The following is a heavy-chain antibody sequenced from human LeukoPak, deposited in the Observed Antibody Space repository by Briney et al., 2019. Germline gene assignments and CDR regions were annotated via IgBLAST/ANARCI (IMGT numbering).Heavy chain of an antibody. Sequence: PGGSLRLSCAASGFTFSSYAIHWVRQAPGQGLEWVAVISYDGTYKYYADSVKGRFTISRDSAKESLNLQMNSLRAEDTAVYYCATTYYFDSANYWGQGTLVTVSS. D-gene: IGHD3-22*01. V-gene: IGHV3-30*04. J-gene: IGHJ4*02. CDR3: ATTYYFDSANY. CDR1: GFTFSSYA. CDR2: ISYDGTYK.